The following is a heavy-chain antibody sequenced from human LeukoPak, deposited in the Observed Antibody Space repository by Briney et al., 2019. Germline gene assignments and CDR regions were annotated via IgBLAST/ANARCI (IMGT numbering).Heavy chain of an antibody. D-gene: IGHD2-15*01. CDR3: ATSYCSGGSCYLGAFDI. V-gene: IGHV4-34*01. CDR2: INHSGST. CDR1: GGSFSGYY. Sequence: SETLSLTCAVYGGSFSGYYWSWIRQPPGKGLEWIGEINHSGSTNYNPSLKSRVTISVDKSKNQFSLKLSSVTAADTAVYYCATSYCSGGSCYLGAFDIWGQGTMVTVSS. J-gene: IGHJ3*02.